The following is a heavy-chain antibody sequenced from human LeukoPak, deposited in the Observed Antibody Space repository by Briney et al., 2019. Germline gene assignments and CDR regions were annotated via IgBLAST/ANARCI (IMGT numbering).Heavy chain of an antibody. J-gene: IGHJ4*02. D-gene: IGHD2-21*01. Sequence: PGGSLRLSCAASGFTLSCCGMHRVRQAPGKGLEWVAFIRYDGGNVYYADSVKGRFTISRDNSKNTLYLQMSSLRAEDTAMYYCAKDGDDCIEHWGQGALVTVSS. CDR3: AKDGDDCIEH. CDR2: IRYDGGNV. CDR1: GFTLSCCG. V-gene: IGHV3-30*02.